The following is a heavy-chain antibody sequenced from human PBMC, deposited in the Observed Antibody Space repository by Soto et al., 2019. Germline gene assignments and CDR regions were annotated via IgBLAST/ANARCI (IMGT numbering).Heavy chain of an antibody. CDR3: AKSQMSRYYGGLDV. V-gene: IGHV3-23*01. D-gene: IGHD3-16*01. CDR2: ISGNGDDT. J-gene: IGHJ6*02. Sequence: QLLESGGDLVQPGGSLRLSCAASGFTFRNFAMTWVRQPPGKGLEWVSAISGNGDDTYYAVSVKGRFTVSRDSSKNTLYLQMKRRTAEDTAVYYCAKSQMSRYYGGLDVWGQGTTVAVSS. CDR1: GFTFRNFA.